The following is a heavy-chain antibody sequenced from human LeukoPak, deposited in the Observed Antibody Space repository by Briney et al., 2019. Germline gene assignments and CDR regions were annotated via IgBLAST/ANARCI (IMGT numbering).Heavy chain of an antibody. CDR2: ISSSSSYI. CDR3: ARDRYSGYDQNWFDP. V-gene: IGHV3-21*01. J-gene: IGHJ5*02. CDR1: GFTFSSYS. Sequence: GGSLTLSCAASGFTFSSYSMNWVRQPPGKGLEWVSSISSSSSYIYYADSVKGRFTISRDHAKNSLYLQMHSLRAEDTAVYYCARDRYSGYDQNWFDPWGQGTLVTVSS. D-gene: IGHD5-12*01.